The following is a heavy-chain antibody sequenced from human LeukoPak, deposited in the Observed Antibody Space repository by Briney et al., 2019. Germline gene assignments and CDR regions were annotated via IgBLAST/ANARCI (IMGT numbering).Heavy chain of an antibody. CDR1: GFTFSNAW. D-gene: IGHD2-8*01. V-gene: IGHV3-15*01. Sequence: GGSLRLSCVASGFTFSNAWMNWVRQAPGKGLEWVARIKTKTDGGTTDYAAPVKGRFTISRDDSKNTLYLQMNSLKTEDTAVYYCVSQWFDYWGQGTLVTVSS. J-gene: IGHJ4*02. CDR2: IKTKTDGGTT. CDR3: VSQWFDY.